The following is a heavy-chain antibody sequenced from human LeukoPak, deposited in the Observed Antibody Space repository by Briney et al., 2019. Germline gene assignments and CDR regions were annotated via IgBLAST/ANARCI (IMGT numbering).Heavy chain of an antibody. CDR2: ISSSGSTI. Sequence: GGSLRLSCAASGFTFSSYEMNWVRQAPGKGLEWVSYISSSGSTIYYADSVKGRFTISRDNAKNSLYLQMNSPRAEDTAVYYCARGYVWGSYRYIDWGQGTLVTVSS. CDR3: ARGYVWGSYRYID. J-gene: IGHJ4*02. CDR1: GFTFSSYE. V-gene: IGHV3-48*03. D-gene: IGHD3-16*02.